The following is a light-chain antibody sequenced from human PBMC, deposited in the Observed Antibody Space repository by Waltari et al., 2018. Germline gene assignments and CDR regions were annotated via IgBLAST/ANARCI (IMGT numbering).Light chain of an antibody. J-gene: IGLJ3*02. V-gene: IGLV5-45*03. CDR3: MIWHTSAWV. CDR1: SGINVGTYR. Sequence: QAVLTQPSSLSASPGASASLTSTLRSGINVGTYRIYWYQQTPGSRPQYLLRYKSDSDKQQGSGVPSRFSASKDASANAGILLISGLQSEDEADYYCMIWHTSAWVFGGGTKLTVL. CDR2: YKSDSDK.